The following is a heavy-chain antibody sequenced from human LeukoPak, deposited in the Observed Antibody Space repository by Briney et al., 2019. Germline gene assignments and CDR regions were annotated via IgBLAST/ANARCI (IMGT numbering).Heavy chain of an antibody. J-gene: IGHJ3*02. D-gene: IGHD4-23*01. CDR2: IYHSGST. CDR3: ARDRGNLDAFDI. CDR1: GYSISSGYY. Sequence: SETLSLTCTVSGYSISSGYYWGWIRQPPGKGLEWIGSIYHSGSTYYNPSLKSRVTISVDTSKNQFSLKLSSVTAADTAVYYCARDRGNLDAFDIWGQGTMVTVSS. V-gene: IGHV4-38-2*02.